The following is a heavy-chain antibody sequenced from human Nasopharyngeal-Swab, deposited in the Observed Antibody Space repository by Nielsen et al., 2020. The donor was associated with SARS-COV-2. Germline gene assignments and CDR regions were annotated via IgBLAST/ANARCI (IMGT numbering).Heavy chain of an antibody. CDR1: GFAFTDYS. CDR2: ITSSSSTR. J-gene: IGHJ4*02. Sequence: GEFLKISCAASGFAFTDYSMDWVRQAPGKGLEWVSYITSSSSTRYYADSVKGRFTVSRDNAKNSLNLQMSSLRDEDTAVYYCVREFEATGATYLDYWGLGTLVTVSS. V-gene: IGHV3-48*02. CDR3: VREFEATGATYLDY. D-gene: IGHD1-26*01.